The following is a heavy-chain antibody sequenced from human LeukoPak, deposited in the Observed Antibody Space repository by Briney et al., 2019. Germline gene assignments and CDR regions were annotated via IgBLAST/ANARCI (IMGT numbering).Heavy chain of an antibody. J-gene: IGHJ3*02. D-gene: IGHD1-1*01. CDR3: ARGGLIQRHAFDI. CDR2: IIPIFGTA. CDR1: GGTFSSYA. V-gene: IGHV1-69*06. Sequence: GASVKVSCKASGGTFSSYAISWVRQAPGQGLKWMGGIIPIFGTANYAQKFQGRVTITADKSTSTAYMELSSLRSEDTALYYCARGGLIQRHAFDIWGQGTMVTVSS.